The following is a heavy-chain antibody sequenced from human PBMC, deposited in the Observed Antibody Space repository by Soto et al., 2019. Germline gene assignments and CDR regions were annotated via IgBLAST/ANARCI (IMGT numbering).Heavy chain of an antibody. J-gene: IGHJ1*01. CDR2: ISGSGGST. CDR3: AKEGPYFNSWSSAGYLQH. V-gene: IGHV3-23*01. Sequence: GGSLRLSCAASGFAFNNYAMNWVRQAPGKGLEWVSHISGSGGSTDYAESVKGRFSISKDSVNNTLYLHMSSLRAEDTALYFCAKEGPYFNSWSSAGYLQHWCLGTQFTVSS. D-gene: IGHD2-21*01. CDR1: GFAFNNYA.